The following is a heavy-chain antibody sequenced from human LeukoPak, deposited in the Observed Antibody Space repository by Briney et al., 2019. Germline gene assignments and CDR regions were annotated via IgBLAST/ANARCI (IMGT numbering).Heavy chain of an antibody. D-gene: IGHD6-13*01. CDR1: GYSISSGYY. V-gene: IGHV4-38-2*02. CDR3: ARTYSSSWQSLYYFDY. Sequence: SETLSLTCTVSGYSISSGYYWGWIRQPPGKGLEWIGSIYHSGSTYYNPSLKSRVTISVDTSKNQFSLKLSSVTAADTAVYYCARTYSSSWQSLYYFDYWGQGTLVTVSS. J-gene: IGHJ4*02. CDR2: IYHSGST.